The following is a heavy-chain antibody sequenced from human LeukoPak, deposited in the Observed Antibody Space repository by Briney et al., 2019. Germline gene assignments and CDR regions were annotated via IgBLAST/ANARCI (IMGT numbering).Heavy chain of an antibody. D-gene: IGHD6-19*01. Sequence: ASVKVSCKASGYTFTSYGIIWVRQAPGQGLEWMGWISAYNGNTNYAQKLQGRVTMTTDTSTSTAYMELRSLRSDDTAVYYCARSRDSSGWKNWFDPWGQGTLVTVSS. CDR3: ARSRDSSGWKNWFDP. CDR1: GYTFTSYG. CDR2: ISAYNGNT. V-gene: IGHV1-18*01. J-gene: IGHJ5*02.